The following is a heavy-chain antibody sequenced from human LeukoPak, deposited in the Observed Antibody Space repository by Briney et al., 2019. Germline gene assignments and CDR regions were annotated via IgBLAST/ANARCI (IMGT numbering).Heavy chain of an antibody. CDR2: IFASGGTT. V-gene: IGHV3-23*01. Sequence: PGGSLRLSCAASKFTFRNYDMSWVRQAPGKGLEWVSAIFASGGTTYYADSVKGRFTISRDNSKNTLSLQMNSLRAEDTAVYYCAKRQCSGFNCAFFDYWGQGTLVTVSS. J-gene: IGHJ4*02. CDR1: KFTFRNYD. D-gene: IGHD2-15*01. CDR3: AKRQCSGFNCAFFDY.